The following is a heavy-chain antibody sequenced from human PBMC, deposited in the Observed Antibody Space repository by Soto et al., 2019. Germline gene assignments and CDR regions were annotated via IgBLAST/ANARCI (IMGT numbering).Heavy chain of an antibody. CDR1: GGSISSNNW. CDR2: IYHSGRT. D-gene: IGHD2-2*01. J-gene: IGHJ4*02. V-gene: IGHV4-4*02. CDR3: GRDPSPDCSSTSCSGAY. Sequence: SETLSLTCVVSGGSISSNNWWSWVRQPPGKGLEWIGEIYHSGRTNYNPSLKSRVTISVDKSKNQFSLNLSSVTAADTAVYYCGRDPSPDCSSTSCSGAYGGQGTLVTVSS.